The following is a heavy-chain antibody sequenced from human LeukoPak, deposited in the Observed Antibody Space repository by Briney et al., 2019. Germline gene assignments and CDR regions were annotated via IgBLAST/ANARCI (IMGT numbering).Heavy chain of an antibody. V-gene: IGHV3-66*02. J-gene: IGHJ4*02. CDR2: IYSGGST. D-gene: IGHD2-15*01. CDR1: GFTANSNY. CDR3: ARGVVVAAIFDD. Sequence: PGGSLRLSCAASGFTANSNYMSGVPKAPGKGREWVSVIYSGGSTYYADSVKGRFTISRDNSKNTLYLQMNSLRAEDTAVYYCARGVVVAAIFDDWGQGTLVTVSS.